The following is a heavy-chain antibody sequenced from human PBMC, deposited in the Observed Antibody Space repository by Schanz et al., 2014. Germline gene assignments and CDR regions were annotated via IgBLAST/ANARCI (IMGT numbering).Heavy chain of an antibody. CDR2: ISGSGAGT. J-gene: IGHJ4*02. CDR3: TSEAHNHDGLRSYSNV. Sequence: EVQLLESGGGLVRPGGSLRLSCAASGFTFSSYTMNWVRQAPGKGLEWVSAISGSGAGTFYADSVKGRFTISRDNSENTLYLQMNSLRAEDTAVYFCTSEAHNHDGLRSYSNVWGQGTLVTVTS. CDR1: GFTFSSYT. D-gene: IGHD3-10*01. V-gene: IGHV3-23*01.